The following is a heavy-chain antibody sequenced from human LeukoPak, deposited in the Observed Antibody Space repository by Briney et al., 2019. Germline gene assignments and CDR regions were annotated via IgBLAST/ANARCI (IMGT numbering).Heavy chain of an antibody. D-gene: IGHD3-22*01. J-gene: IGHJ3*01. Sequence: GRSLRLSCAASGFTFSSYGMHWVRQAPSKGLEWVAVIWYDGSNKYYADSVKGRFTISRDNAKNSLYLQMNSLRAEDMALYYCAKSHHYDSSGYSDAFDFWGQGTMVTVSS. CDR2: IWYDGSNK. CDR1: GFTFSSYG. V-gene: IGHV3-33*03. CDR3: AKSHHYDSSGYSDAFDF.